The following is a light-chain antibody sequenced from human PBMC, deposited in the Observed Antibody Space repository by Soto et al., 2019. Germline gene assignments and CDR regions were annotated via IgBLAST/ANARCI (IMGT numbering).Light chain of an antibody. CDR2: EVS. Sequence: QSALTQPPSASGSPGQSVTISCIGTSSDVGGYNYVSWYQQHPGKAPKLMIYEVSKRPSGVADRFSGSKSGNTASLTVSGLQAEDEADDYCSSYAASNNIGVFGGGTKLTVL. J-gene: IGLJ2*01. CDR1: SSDVGGYNY. V-gene: IGLV2-8*01. CDR3: SSYAASNNIGV.